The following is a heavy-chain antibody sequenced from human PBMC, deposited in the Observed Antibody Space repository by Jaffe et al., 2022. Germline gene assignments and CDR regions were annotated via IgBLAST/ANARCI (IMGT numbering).Heavy chain of an antibody. CDR3: ARGEYDSSGYYSFYDY. Sequence: QVQLQESGPGLVKPSQTLSLTCTVSGGSISSGSYYWSWIRQPAGKGLEWIGRIYTSGSTNYNPSLKSRVTISVDTSKNQFSLKLSSVTAADTAVYYCARGEYDSSGYYSFYDYWGQGTLVTVSS. J-gene: IGHJ4*02. V-gene: IGHV4-61*02. CDR1: GGSISSGSYY. CDR2: IYTSGST. D-gene: IGHD3-22*01.